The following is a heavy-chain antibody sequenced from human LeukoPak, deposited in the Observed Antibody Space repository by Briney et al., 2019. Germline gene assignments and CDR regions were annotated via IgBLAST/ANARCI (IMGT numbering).Heavy chain of an antibody. CDR1: GGSVSSGSYY. Sequence: SETLSLTCTVSGGSVSSGSYYWSWIRQPPGKGLKWIGYIYYSGSTNYNPSLKSRVTISVDTSMNQFSLKLSSVTAADTAVYYCARDRRGDYGDYAWGQGTLVTVSS. CDR2: IYYSGST. V-gene: IGHV4-61*01. CDR3: ARDRRGDYGDYA. J-gene: IGHJ5*02. D-gene: IGHD4-17*01.